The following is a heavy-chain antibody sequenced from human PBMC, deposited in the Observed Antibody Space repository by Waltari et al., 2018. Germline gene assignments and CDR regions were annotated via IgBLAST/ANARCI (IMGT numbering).Heavy chain of an antibody. CDR2: INSDGSST. V-gene: IGHV3-74*01. CDR1: GFPFSSYW. Sequence: EVQLVESGGGLVKPGGSLRLSCAASGFPFSSYWMPWVRQAPGTGLVGVSRINSDGSSTSYADSVKGRFTISRDNAKNTLYLQMNSLRAEDTAVYYCASYMTTVPRRAFDIWGQGTMVTVSS. J-gene: IGHJ3*02. D-gene: IGHD4-17*01. CDR3: ASYMTTVPRRAFDI.